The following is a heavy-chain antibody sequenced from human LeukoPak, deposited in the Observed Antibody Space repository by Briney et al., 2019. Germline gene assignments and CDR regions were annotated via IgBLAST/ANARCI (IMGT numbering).Heavy chain of an antibody. CDR1: GGSISSSSYY. D-gene: IGHD6-13*01. CDR3: ARLAAAGGGSGYYFDY. V-gene: IGHV4-39*01. Sequence: SETLSLTCTVSGGSISSSSYYWGWIRQPPGKGLEWIGSIYYSGSTYYNPSLKSRVTMSVDTSKKQFSLKLSSVTAADTAVYYRARLAAAGGGSGYYFDYWGQGTLVTVSS. CDR2: IYYSGST. J-gene: IGHJ4*02.